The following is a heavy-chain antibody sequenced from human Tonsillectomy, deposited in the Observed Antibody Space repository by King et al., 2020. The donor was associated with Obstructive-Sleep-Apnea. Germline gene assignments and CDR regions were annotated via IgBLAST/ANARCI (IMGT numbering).Heavy chain of an antibody. J-gene: IGHJ3*02. CDR1: GGSISSYY. D-gene: IGHD1-1*01. CDR3: ARGGRAGYAFDI. Sequence: VQLQESGPGLVKPSETLSLTCTVSGGSISSYYWSWIRQPPGKGLEWIGYIYYSGSTNYNPSLKSRVTISVDTSKNQFSLKLSSVTAADTAVDYCARGGRAGYAFDIWGQGTMVTVSS. CDR2: IYYSGST. V-gene: IGHV4-59*01.